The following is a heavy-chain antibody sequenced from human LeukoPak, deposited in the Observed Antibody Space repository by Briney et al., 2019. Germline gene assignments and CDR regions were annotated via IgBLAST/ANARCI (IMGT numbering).Heavy chain of an antibody. D-gene: IGHD6-6*01. J-gene: IGHJ4*02. CDR3: ARGVARSSKFHFSYYFDY. Sequence: SETLSLTCTVSGYSITSGYYWGWIRQPPGKGLEWIGSIYHSGSTYYNPSLKSRVTISVDTSKNQFSLKLSSVTAADTAVYYCARGVARSSKFHFSYYFDYWGQGTLVTVSS. V-gene: IGHV4-38-2*02. CDR2: IYHSGST. CDR1: GYSITSGYY.